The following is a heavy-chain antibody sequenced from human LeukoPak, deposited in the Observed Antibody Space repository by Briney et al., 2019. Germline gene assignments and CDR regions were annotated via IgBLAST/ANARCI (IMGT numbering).Heavy chain of an antibody. Sequence: AGGSLRLSCVASGFSFPNFAMTWVRQAPGERLEWVSAIRGSGDRTSYADSLKGRFTISRDKSKNTLYLQMNSLRAEDTAVYYCANEIRPNDYWGQGTQVTVSS. CDR3: ANEIRPNDY. CDR2: IRGSGDRT. D-gene: IGHD4-17*01. V-gene: IGHV3-23*01. CDR1: GFSFPNFA. J-gene: IGHJ4*02.